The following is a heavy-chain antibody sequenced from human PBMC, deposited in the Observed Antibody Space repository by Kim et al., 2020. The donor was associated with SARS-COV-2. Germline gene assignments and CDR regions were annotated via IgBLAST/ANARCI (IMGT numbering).Heavy chain of an antibody. CDR3: ARGGEVVVVVDEFDY. J-gene: IGHJ4*02. V-gene: IGHV3-33*01. CDR2: IWYDGSNK. D-gene: IGHD2-15*01. Sequence: GGSLRLSCAASGFTFSSYGMRWVRQAPGKGLEWVAVIWYDGSNKYYADSVKGRFTISRDNSKNTLYLQMNSLRAEDTAVYYCARGGEVVVVVDEFDYWGQGTLVTVSS. CDR1: GFTFSSYG.